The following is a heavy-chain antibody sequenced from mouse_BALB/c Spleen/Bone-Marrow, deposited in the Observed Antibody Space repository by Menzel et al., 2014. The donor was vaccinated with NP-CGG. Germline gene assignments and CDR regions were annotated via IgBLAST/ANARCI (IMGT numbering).Heavy chain of an antibody. V-gene: IGHV1S126*01. CDR1: GYSFTSYW. Sequence: QVQLKESGPQLVRPGASVRISCKASGYSFTSYWMHWVKQGPGQGLEWIGMIDPSDSETRLNQKFKDKATLTVDKSSSTAYMQLSSPTSEDSAVYYCASPSDGNPFAYWGQGTLVTVSA. D-gene: IGHD2-1*01. J-gene: IGHJ3*01. CDR2: IDPSDSET. CDR3: ASPSDGNPFAY.